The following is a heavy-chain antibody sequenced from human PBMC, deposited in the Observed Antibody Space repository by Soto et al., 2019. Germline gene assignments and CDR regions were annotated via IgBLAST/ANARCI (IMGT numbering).Heavy chain of an antibody. CDR3: ARDPLYYYDSSGYLS. J-gene: IGHJ5*02. Sequence: SETLSLTCAVSGGSISISNWWSWVRQPPGKGLEWIGEIYHSGSTNYNPSLKSRVTISVDKSKNQFSLKLSSVTAADTAVYYCARDPLYYYDSSGYLSWGQGTLVTVSS. V-gene: IGHV4-4*02. D-gene: IGHD3-22*01. CDR1: GGSISISNW. CDR2: IYHSGST.